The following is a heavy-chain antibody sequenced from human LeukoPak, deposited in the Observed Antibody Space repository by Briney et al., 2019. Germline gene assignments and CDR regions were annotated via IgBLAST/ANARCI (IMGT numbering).Heavy chain of an antibody. CDR2: IYPGDSDI. CDR3: ARSGSYQYYFDY. V-gene: IGHV5-51*01. Sequence: GASLQISCKGSGYIFTSYWIGWVRQLPGKGLEGMALIYPGDSDIRYSPSFQGQVTISADKSTSTAYLQWSSLKASDTAMYYCARSGSYQYYFDYWGQGTLVTVSS. D-gene: IGHD1-26*01. CDR1: GYIFTSYW. J-gene: IGHJ4*02.